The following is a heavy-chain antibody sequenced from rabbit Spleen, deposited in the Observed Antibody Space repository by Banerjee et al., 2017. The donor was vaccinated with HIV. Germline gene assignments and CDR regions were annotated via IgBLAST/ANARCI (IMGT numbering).Heavy chain of an antibody. Sequence: QSLEESGGDLVKPGASLKLSCTASGFSFSNKAVMCWVRQAPGKGLEWIGCIATGSSGFTYYASWAKGRFTCSKASSTTVTLQMTSLTAADTATYFCARDDTNIGDYGYTDLQLWGPGTLVTVS. CDR3: ARDDTNIGDYGYTDLQL. V-gene: IGHV1S40*01. J-gene: IGHJ4*01. CDR1: GFSFSNKAV. D-gene: IGHD6-1*01. CDR2: IATGSSGFT.